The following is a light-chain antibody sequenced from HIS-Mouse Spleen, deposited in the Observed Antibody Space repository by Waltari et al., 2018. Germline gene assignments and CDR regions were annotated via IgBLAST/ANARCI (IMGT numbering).Light chain of an antibody. CDR3: SSYAGSNNLV. CDR2: EVS. V-gene: IGLV2-8*01. J-gene: IGLJ2*01. Sequence: QSALTQPPSASGSPGQSVTISCTGTSSDVGGYNYVSWYQQHPGKAPKLMIYEVSQRPSGVPDRFPGSKSGTTASLTVSGLQAEDEADYYCSSYAGSNNLVFGGGTKLTVL. CDR1: SSDVGGYNY.